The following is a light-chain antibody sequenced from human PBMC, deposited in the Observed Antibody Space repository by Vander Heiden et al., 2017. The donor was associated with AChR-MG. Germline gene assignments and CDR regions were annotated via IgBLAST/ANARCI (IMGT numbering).Light chain of an antibody. V-gene: IGKV1-33*01. J-gene: IGKJ2*01. CDR1: QDIGNY. CDR3: QQYYNLLTNT. Sequence: DVQLTQSPSSLSASVGDRVTITCQASQDIGNYLNWYQQKPGKVPKLLIYDASYLETGVPSRFSGGGSGTDFTFTISSLQPEDIATYYCQQYYNLLTNTFGQGTKVEIK. CDR2: DAS.